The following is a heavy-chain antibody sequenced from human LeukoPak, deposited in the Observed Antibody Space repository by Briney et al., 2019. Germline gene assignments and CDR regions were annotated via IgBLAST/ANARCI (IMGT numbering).Heavy chain of an antibody. CDR1: GGSLSSYY. Sequence: SETLSLTCTVSGGSLSSYYWSWIRQPPGKGLEWIGYIYYSGSTNYNPSLKSRVTISVDTSKNQFSLKLSSVTAADTAVYYCARADCSSTSRYRSYYYYMGVWGKGTTVTVSS. CDR2: IYYSGST. D-gene: IGHD2-2*02. V-gene: IGHV4-59*01. CDR3: ARADCSSTSRYRSYYYYMGV. J-gene: IGHJ6*03.